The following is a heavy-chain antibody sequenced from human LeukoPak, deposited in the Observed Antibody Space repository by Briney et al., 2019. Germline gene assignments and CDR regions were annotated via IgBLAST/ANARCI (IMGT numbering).Heavy chain of an antibody. CDR2: ISYDGSNK. CDR1: GFTFSSYA. CDR3: AREVAYGALQGYYYGMDV. J-gene: IGHJ6*02. V-gene: IGHV3-30-3*01. D-gene: IGHD4-17*01. Sequence: PGGSLRLSCAASGFTFSSYAMHWVRQAPGKGLEWVAVISYDGSNKYYADSVKGRFTISRDNSKNTLYLQMNSLRAEDTAVYYCAREVAYGALQGYYYGMDVWGQGTTVTVSS.